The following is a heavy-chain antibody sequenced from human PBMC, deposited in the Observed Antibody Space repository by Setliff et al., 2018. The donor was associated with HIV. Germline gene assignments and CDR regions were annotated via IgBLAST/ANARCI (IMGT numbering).Heavy chain of an antibody. V-gene: IGHV1-69*13. Sequence: SVKVSCKASGGTFSNYAFSWVRLAPGQGLEWMGGIIPVFDTTNYEKKFRDRVTITADESASTVYLELISLRSEDTAVYYCAVGDYVWGSYRLDFWGQGTLVTVSS. CDR1: GGTFSNYA. D-gene: IGHD3-16*02. J-gene: IGHJ4*02. CDR2: IIPVFDTT. CDR3: AVGDYVWGSYRLDF.